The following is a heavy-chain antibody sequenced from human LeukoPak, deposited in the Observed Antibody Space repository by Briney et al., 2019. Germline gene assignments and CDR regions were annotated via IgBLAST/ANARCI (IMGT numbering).Heavy chain of an antibody. CDR2: INHSGST. CDR3: ARGRKYCSSTSCYGYHDY. CDR1: GGSFSGYY. Sequence: SETLSFTCAVYGGSFSGYYWSWIRQPPGKGLEWSGEINHSGSTNYNPSLKSRVTISVDTSKNQFSLKLSSLTAADTAVYYCARGRKYCSSTSCYGYHDYWGQGTLVTVSS. D-gene: IGHD2-2*01. J-gene: IGHJ4*02. V-gene: IGHV4-34*01.